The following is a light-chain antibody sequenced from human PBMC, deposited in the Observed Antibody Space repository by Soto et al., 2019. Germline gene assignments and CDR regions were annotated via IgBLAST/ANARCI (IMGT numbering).Light chain of an antibody. CDR3: QQYREWPLN. CDR1: KSVNNN. J-gene: IGKJ4*01. V-gene: IGKV3-15*01. CDR2: RTS. Sequence: EIVMTQSPATLSVSQGETATLSCRASKSVNNNLAWYQQKPGQAPRLLIYRTSTRATGVPARISGSGSGTEFTLTISSLQSEDFAVFYCQQYREWPLNFGGGTNVELK.